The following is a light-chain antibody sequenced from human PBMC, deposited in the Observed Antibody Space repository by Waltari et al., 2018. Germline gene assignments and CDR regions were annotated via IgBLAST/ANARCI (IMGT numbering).Light chain of an antibody. CDR2: ATS. V-gene: IGKV1-39*01. CDR1: QTISIY. J-gene: IGKJ1*01. Sequence: DIQMTQSPSSLSASVGDRVTITCRASQTISIYLNWYQQKPGKAPTLLIYATSSLQSGVPSRFSGSGSETDFTLTISSLQPEDFATYYCQQSYSTPPWTFGQGIKVEIK. CDR3: QQSYSTPPWT.